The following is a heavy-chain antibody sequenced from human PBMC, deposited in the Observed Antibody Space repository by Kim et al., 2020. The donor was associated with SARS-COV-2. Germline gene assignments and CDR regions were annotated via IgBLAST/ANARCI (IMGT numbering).Heavy chain of an antibody. V-gene: IGHV3-64*02. CDR3: ARESYDSSGYDY. J-gene: IGHJ4*02. CDR1: GFTFSSYA. CDR2: ISSNGGST. D-gene: IGHD3-22*01. Sequence: GGSLRLSCAASGFTFSSYAMHWVRQAPGKGLEYVSAISSNGGSTYYADSVKGRFTISRDNSKNTLYLQMGSLRAEDMAVYYCARESYDSSGYDYWGQGTLVSVSS.